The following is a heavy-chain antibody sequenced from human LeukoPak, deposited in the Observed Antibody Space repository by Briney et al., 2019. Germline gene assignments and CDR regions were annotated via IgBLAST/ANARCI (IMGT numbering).Heavy chain of an antibody. Sequence: ASVKVSCKASGYTFASYGISWVRQAPGQGLEWMGWISPYNGNTDYSQKLQGRVTMTTDTSTSTAYMELSSLRSEDTAVYYCARGVNTYLWFGGDYMDVWGKGSTVTVSS. CDR3: ARGVNTYLWFGGDYMDV. CDR1: GYTFASYG. J-gene: IGHJ6*03. D-gene: IGHD3-16*01. CDR2: ISPYNGNT. V-gene: IGHV1-18*01.